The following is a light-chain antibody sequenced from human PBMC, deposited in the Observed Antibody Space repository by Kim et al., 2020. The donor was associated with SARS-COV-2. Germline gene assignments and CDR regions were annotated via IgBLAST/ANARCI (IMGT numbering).Light chain of an antibody. J-gene: IGKJ2*01. Sequence: EIVLTQSPGTLSLSPGERATLSCRASQIIGKNYLAWYQQKPGQAPRLLIYGASSRATGIPDRYSGSGSETDFTLIISRLEPEDFAVYYCQQYASSPRTFGQGTKLEI. CDR1: QIIGKNY. CDR3: QQYASSPRT. V-gene: IGKV3-20*01. CDR2: GAS.